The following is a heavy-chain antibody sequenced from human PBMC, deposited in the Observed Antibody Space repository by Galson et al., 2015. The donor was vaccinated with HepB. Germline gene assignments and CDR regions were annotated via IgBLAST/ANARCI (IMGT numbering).Heavy chain of an antibody. CDR2: INPNSGGT. J-gene: IGHJ6*03. D-gene: IGHD2-15*01. CDR1: GYTFTGYY. Sequence: SVKVSCKASGYTFTGYYMHWVRQAPGQGLEWMGWINPNSGGTNYAQKFQGRVTMTRDTSISTAYMELSRLRSDDTAVYYCARDDSYSGALYYYYMDVWGKGTTVTVSS. CDR3: ARDDSYSGALYYYYMDV. V-gene: IGHV1-2*02.